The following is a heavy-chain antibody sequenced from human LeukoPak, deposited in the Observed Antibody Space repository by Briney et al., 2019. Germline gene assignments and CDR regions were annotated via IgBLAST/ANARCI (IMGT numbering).Heavy chain of an antibody. CDR3: ARDRYETLNWFDP. Sequence: GGSLRLSCAASGFTFSSYWMHWVRQAPGKGLVWVSRINSDGSSTSYADFVKGRFTISRDNAKNTLYLQMNSLRAEDTAVYYCARDRYETLNWFDPWGQGTLVTVSS. CDR1: GFTFSSYW. V-gene: IGHV3-74*01. CDR2: INSDGSST. D-gene: IGHD5-12*01. J-gene: IGHJ5*02.